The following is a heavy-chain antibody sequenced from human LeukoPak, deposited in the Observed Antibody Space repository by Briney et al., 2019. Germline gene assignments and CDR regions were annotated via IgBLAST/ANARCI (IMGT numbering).Heavy chain of an antibody. CDR1: GFTFSSYE. V-gene: IGHV3-48*03. CDR2: ISSSGSTI. D-gene: IGHD6-25*01. CDR3: ARGKGGYHDAFDI. Sequence: GGSLRLSCAASGFTFSSYEMNWVRQAPGKGLEWVSSISSSGSTIYYADSVKGRFTISRDNAKNSLYLQMNSLRAEDTAVYYCARGKGGYHDAFDIWGQGTMVTVSS. J-gene: IGHJ3*02.